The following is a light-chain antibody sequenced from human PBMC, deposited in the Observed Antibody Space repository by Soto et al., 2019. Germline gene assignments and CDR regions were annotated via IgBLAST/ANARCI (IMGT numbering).Light chain of an antibody. V-gene: IGKV3-11*01. Sequence: EIVLTQSPDTLSLSPGERATLSCRASQSVSSYLAWYQQKPGQAPRLLIYAASNRATGIPARFSGSGSGTDFPLTISSLEPEDFAVYYCQQRSNWPPYTFGQGNKLEIK. CDR3: QQRSNWPPYT. J-gene: IGKJ2*01. CDR2: AAS. CDR1: QSVSSY.